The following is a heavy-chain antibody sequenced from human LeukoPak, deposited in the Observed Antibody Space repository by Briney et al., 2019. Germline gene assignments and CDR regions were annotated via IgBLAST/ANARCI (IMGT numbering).Heavy chain of an antibody. J-gene: IGHJ6*02. D-gene: IGHD6-19*01. CDR2: IKQDGSEK. CDR1: GFTFSTYW. CDR3: ARDLGAVAGNYYYGMDV. V-gene: IGHV3-7*01. Sequence: GGSLRLSCAASGFTFSTYWMNWVRQAPGKGLEWVANIKQDGSEKYYVDSVKGRFTISRDNSKNTLYLQMNSLRAEDTAVYYCARDLGAVAGNYYYGMDVWGQGTTVTVSS.